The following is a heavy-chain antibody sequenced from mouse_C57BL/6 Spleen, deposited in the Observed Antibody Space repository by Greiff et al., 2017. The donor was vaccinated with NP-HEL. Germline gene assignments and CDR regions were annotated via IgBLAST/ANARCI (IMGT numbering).Heavy chain of an antibody. CDR3: ARDQAPYYAMDY. CDR2: IYPGSGST. Sequence: QVQLQQSGAELVKPGASVKMSCKASGYTFTSYWITWVKQRPGQGLEWIGDIYPGSGSTNYNEKFKSKATLTVDTSSSTAYMQLSSLTSEDSAVYYCARDQAPYYAMDYWGQGTSVTVSS. J-gene: IGHJ4*01. D-gene: IGHD3-2*02. V-gene: IGHV1-55*01. CDR1: GYTFTSYW.